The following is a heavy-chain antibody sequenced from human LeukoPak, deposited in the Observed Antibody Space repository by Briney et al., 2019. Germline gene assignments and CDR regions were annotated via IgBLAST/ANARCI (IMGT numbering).Heavy chain of an antibody. CDR2: LSESSGNT. CDR3: AKGLARDGYSY. CDR1: GITFSSSA. V-gene: IGHV3-23*01. J-gene: IGHJ4*01. D-gene: IGHD5-24*01. Sequence: GGSLRLSCAASGITFSSSATTWVRQVPGKGLGWVSSLSESSGNTYYADSVKGRFTLSRDNSTHTLYLHRNRLRGEDTAVYYCAKGLARDGYSYWGHGVLVTVSS.